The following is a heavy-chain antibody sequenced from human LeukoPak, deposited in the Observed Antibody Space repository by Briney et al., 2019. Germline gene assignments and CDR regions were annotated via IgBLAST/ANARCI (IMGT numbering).Heavy chain of an antibody. CDR3: AKDHTYYYDSSGYYYCDY. D-gene: IGHD3-22*01. CDR1: GFTFSSYG. J-gene: IGHJ4*02. V-gene: IGHV3-30*18. CDR2: ISYDGSNK. Sequence: GGSLRLSCAASGFTFSSYGMHWVRQAPGKGLEWVAVISYDGSNKYYADSVKGRFTISRDNSKNTLYLQMNSLRAEDTAVYYCAKDHTYYYDSSGYYYCDYWGQGTLVTVSS.